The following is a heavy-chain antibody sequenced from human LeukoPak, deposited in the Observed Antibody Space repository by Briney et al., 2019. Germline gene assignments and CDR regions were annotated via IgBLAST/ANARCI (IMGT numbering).Heavy chain of an antibody. CDR2: IYPGDSDT. Sequence: GESLKISCQVSGFDFANSWIGWVRQMPGKGLEWMGIIYPGDSDTRYSPSFQGQVTISADKSISTAYLQWSSLKASDTAMYYCARPPIAAAGTGSYWGQGTLVTVSS. CDR3: ARPPIAAAGTGSY. J-gene: IGHJ4*02. V-gene: IGHV5-51*01. D-gene: IGHD6-13*01. CDR1: GFDFANSW.